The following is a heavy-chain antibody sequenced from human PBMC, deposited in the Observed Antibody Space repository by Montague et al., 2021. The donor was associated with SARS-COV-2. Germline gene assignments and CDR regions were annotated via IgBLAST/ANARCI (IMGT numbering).Heavy chain of an antibody. J-gene: IGHJ4*02. D-gene: IGHD1-26*01. CDR2: ISSSSSYI. CDR3: ARETNWSYGSSFDY. CDR1: SFTFSSYS. Sequence: SLRLSCAASSFTFSSYSMNWVRQAPGKGLEWVSSISSSSSYIYYADSVKGRFTISRDNAKNSLYLQMNSLRAEDTAVYYCARETNWSYGSSFDYWGQGTLVTVSS. V-gene: IGHV3-21*01.